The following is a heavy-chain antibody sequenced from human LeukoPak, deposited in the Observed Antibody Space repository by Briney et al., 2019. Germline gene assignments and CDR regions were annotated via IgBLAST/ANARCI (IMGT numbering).Heavy chain of an antibody. D-gene: IGHD1-1*01. CDR3: AREGHNWNDADY. CDR2: INPKSGGT. CDR1: GYTFIDYY. V-gene: IGHV1-2*02. J-gene: IGHJ4*02. Sequence: ASVKVSCKPSGYTFIDYYIHRGRQAPGQGLEWMGWINPKSGGTLYAQRFQGRVTMTRDTSIRTVFMELGGLGSAAPAVCFGAREGHNWNDADYWGEGTQVTVSS.